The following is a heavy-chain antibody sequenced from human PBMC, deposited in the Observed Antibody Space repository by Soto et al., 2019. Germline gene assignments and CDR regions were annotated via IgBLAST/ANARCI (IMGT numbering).Heavy chain of an antibody. J-gene: IGHJ6*02. D-gene: IGHD1-26*01. CDR1: GFTFSSYG. CDR3: AKDLSVGATGPGRYYYGMDV. CDR2: ISYDGSNK. Sequence: GSLRLSCAASGFTFSSYGMHWVRQAPGKGLEWVAVISYDGSNKYYADSVKGRFTISRDNSKNTLYLQMNSLRAEDTAVYYCAKDLSVGATGPGRYYYGMDVWGQGTTVTVSS. V-gene: IGHV3-30*18.